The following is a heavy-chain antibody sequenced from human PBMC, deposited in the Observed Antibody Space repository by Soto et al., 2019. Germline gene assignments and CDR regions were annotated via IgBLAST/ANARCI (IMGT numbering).Heavy chain of an antibody. J-gene: IGHJ1*01. D-gene: IGHD2-2*01. CDR2: IYWDDDK. CDR1: GFSLSTSGVG. Sequence: SGPTLVNPTHTLTLTCTFSGFSLSTSGVGVGWIRQPPGKALEWLALIYWDDDKRYSPSLKSRLTITKDTSKNQVVLTMTNMDSGDTPTSSCAHSRCVPRVPHCRCWGRGPRVAVSS. V-gene: IGHV2-5*02. CDR3: AHSRCVPRVPHCRC.